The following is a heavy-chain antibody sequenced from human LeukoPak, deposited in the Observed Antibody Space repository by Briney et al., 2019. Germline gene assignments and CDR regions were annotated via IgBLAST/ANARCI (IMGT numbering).Heavy chain of an antibody. CDR3: AKEIVFLFGDP. V-gene: IGHV3-23*01. D-gene: IGHD2/OR15-2a*01. Sequence: GGSLRLSCEASGFTFSSYAMSWVRQAPGKGLEWVATIVSDGYKAYYADSVKGRFAISRDNSQNTVHLQMNSLRAEDTATYYCAKEIVFLFGDPWGQGALVTVSS. J-gene: IGHJ5*02. CDR2: IVSDGYKA. CDR1: GFTFSSYA.